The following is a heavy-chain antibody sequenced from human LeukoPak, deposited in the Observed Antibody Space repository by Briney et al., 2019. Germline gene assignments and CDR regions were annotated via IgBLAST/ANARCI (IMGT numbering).Heavy chain of an antibody. V-gene: IGHV4-4*02. CDR2: IYRSGTT. CDR3: TRVDYYDSSVYYDWFDP. J-gene: IGHJ5*02. D-gene: IGHD3-22*01. Sequence: SGTLSLTCAVSGGSISSSNWWSWVRQPPGKGLEWIGEIYRSGTTNYNPSLKSRVTISVDTSKNQFSLKLSSVTAADTAVYYCTRVDYYDSSVYYDWFDPWGQGTLVTVSS. CDR1: GGSISSSNW.